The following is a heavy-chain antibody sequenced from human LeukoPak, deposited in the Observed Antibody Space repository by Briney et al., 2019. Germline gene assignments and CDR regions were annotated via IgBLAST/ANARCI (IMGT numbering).Heavy chain of an antibody. V-gene: IGHV4-59*12. Sequence: SETLSLTCTVSGGSISSYYWSWIRQPPGKGLEWIGYIYYSGSTNYNPSLKSRVTMSVDTSKNQFSLKLSSVTAADTAVYYCARGGRYDSSGLDYWGQGTLVTVSS. CDR3: ARGGRYDSSGLDY. D-gene: IGHD3-22*01. CDR2: IYYSGST. CDR1: GGSISSYY. J-gene: IGHJ4*02.